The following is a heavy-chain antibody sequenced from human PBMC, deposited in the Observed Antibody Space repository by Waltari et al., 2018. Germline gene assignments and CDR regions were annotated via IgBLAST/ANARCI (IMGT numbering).Heavy chain of an antibody. V-gene: IGHV3-9*01. J-gene: IGHJ6*02. CDR1: GFTFDDYA. Sequence: EVQLVESGGGLVQPGRSLRLSCAASGFTFDDYAMHWVRQAPGKGLEWVSGISWNSGSIGYADSVKGRFTISRDNAKNSLYLQRNSLRAEDTALYYCAKSLSDYYGSGTADYGMDVWGQGTTVTVSS. CDR2: ISWNSGSI. D-gene: IGHD3-10*01. CDR3: AKSLSDYYGSGTADYGMDV.